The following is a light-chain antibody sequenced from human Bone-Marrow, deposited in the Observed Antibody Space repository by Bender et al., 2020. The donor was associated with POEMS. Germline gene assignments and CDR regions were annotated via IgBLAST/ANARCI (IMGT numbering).Light chain of an antibody. Sequence: SYELTQPPSVSVSPGQTASITCSGDKLGDKYAYWYQQKPGQSPVLVIYEDNKRPSGIPERFSGSSSGTMATLTITGAQVEDEADYYCYSRDDDAHRLFGGGTKLTVL. V-gene: IGLV3-10*01. CDR3: YSRDDDAHRL. CDR2: EDN. CDR1: KLGDKY. J-gene: IGLJ2*01.